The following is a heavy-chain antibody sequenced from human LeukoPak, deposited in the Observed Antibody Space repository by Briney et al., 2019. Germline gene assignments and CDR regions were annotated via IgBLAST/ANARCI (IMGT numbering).Heavy chain of an antibody. J-gene: IGHJ4*02. V-gene: IGHV3-7*01. Sequence: GGSLRLSCAASGFTFSSYWMSWVRQAPGKGLEWVANIKQDGSEKYYVDSVKGRFTISRDNAKNSLYLQMNSLRAEDTAVYYRARSSWNRRSFDYWGQGTLVTVPS. CDR1: GFTFSSYW. CDR3: ARSSWNRRSFDY. D-gene: IGHD1-1*01. CDR2: IKQDGSEK.